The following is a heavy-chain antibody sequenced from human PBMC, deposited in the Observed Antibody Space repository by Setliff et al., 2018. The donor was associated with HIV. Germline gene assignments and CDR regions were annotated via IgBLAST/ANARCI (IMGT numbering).Heavy chain of an antibody. CDR3: AKELAASGLGYFDS. Sequence: PGGSLSLSCAASGFTFSNYAMSWVRQAPGEGLEWVSAILSTGERTFYADSVKGRFTISRDNSKNTVYLQMNSLRAEGTAEYYCAKELAASGLGYFDSWGRGILVTVSS. CDR2: ILSTGERT. CDR1: GFTFSNYA. J-gene: IGHJ4*02. V-gene: IGHV3-23*01. D-gene: IGHD3-22*01.